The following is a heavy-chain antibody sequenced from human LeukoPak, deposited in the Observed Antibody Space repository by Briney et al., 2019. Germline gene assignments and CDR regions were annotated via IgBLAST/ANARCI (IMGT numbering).Heavy chain of an antibody. D-gene: IGHD3-22*01. CDR2: ISAYNGNT. CDR1: GYTFTSYG. Sequence: EASVTVSCKASGYTFTSYGISWVRQAPGQGLEWMGWISAYNGNTNYAQKLQGRVTMTTDTSTSTAYMELRSLRSDDTAVYYCARDQDYYDSSGYLNPDYWGQGTLVTVSS. J-gene: IGHJ4*02. CDR3: ARDQDYYDSSGYLNPDY. V-gene: IGHV1-18*01.